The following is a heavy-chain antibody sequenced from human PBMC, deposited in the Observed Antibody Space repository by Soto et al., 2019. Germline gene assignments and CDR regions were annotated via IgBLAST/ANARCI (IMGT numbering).Heavy chain of an antibody. J-gene: IGHJ4*01. V-gene: IGHV6-1*01. D-gene: IGHD6-19*01. Sequence: SQTLSLTCAISGDSVSTINAAWNWIRQSTSRGLEWLGRTYYRSKWYNDYAVSVKSRITINPDTSKNQFSLQLNSVTPEDTAVYYCARERASGWDYWGQGTLVTVSS. CDR2: TYYRSKWYN. CDR1: GDSVSTINAA. CDR3: ARERASGWDY.